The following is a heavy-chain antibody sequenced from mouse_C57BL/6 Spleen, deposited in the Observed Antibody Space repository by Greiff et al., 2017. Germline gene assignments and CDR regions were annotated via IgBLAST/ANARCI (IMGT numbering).Heavy chain of an antibody. CDR3: ARDIGYYFDY. CDR2: ISYSGST. J-gene: IGHJ2*01. D-gene: IGHD2-14*01. Sequence: EVMLVESGPGMVKPSQSLSLTCTVTGYSITSGYDWHWIRHFPGNKLEWMGYISYSGSTNYNPSLKSRISITHDTSKNHFFLKLNSVTTEDTATYYCARDIGYYFDYWGQGTTLTVSS. CDR1: GYSITSGYD. V-gene: IGHV3-1*01.